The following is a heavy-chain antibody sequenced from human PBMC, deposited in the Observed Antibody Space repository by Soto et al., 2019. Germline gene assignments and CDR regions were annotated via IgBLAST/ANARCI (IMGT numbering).Heavy chain of an antibody. V-gene: IGHV3-23*01. CDR1: GFTFSSYA. Sequence: GESLRLSCAASGFTFSSYAMSWVRQAPGKGLEWVSAISGSGGSTYYADSVKGRFTISRDNSKNTLYLQMNSLRAEDTAVYYCASIVVVTERDYWGQGTLVTVSS. J-gene: IGHJ4*02. CDR2: ISGSGGST. D-gene: IGHD2-21*02. CDR3: ASIVVVTERDY.